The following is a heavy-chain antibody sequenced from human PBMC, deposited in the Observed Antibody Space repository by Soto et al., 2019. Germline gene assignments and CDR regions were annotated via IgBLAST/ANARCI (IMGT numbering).Heavy chain of an antibody. CDR3: ARGRKGRGDHEY. J-gene: IGHJ4*02. CDR1: GGSISSYY. V-gene: IGHV4-59*12. D-gene: IGHD2-21*02. Sequence: ETLSLTCTVSGGSISSYYWSWIRQPPGKGLEWIGDIYYSGSTNYNPSLKSRVTISVDTSKNQFSLKLSSVTAADTAVYYCARGRKGRGDHEYWGQGTLVTVSS. CDR2: IYYSGST.